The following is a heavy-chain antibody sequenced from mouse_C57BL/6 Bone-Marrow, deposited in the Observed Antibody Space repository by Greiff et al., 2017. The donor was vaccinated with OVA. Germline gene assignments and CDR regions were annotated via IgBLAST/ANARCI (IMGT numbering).Heavy chain of an antibody. CDR3: ARGGTSPFAY. J-gene: IGHJ3*01. D-gene: IGHD4-1*01. CDR1: GYSFTGYY. CDR2: INPSTGGT. V-gene: IGHV1-42*01. Sequence: EVQLQQSGPELVKPGASVKISCKASGYSFTGYYMNWVKQSPEKSLEWIGEINPSTGGTTYNQKFKAKATLTVDKSSSTAHMQLKSLTTEDSAVYDCARGGTSPFAYWGRGTVVTVTA.